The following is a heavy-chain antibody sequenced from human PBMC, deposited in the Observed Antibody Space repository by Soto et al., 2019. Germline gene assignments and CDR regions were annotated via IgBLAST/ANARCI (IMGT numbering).Heavy chain of an antibody. D-gene: IGHD3-22*01. CDR3: TRELSPRYYFDSSADDAFDV. CDR1: GYSFSNYV. Sequence: PAVSLKLYIASSGYSFSNYVMAWFCQSTGKGLEWVAVIRYDGSNKYYADSVKGRFSISRDNSKNTLYLQMNSLRAEDTAVYYCTRELSPRYYFDSSADDAFDVWGQGTMVTVSS. J-gene: IGHJ3*01. V-gene: IGHV3-33*01. CDR2: IRYDGSNK.